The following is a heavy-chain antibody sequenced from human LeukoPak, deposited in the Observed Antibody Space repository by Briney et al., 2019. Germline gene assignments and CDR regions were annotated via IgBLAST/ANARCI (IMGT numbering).Heavy chain of an antibody. Sequence: SETPSLTCTVSGGSISSYYWSWIRQPPGKGLEWIGYIYYSGSTNYNPSLKSRVTISVDTSKNQFSLKLGSVTAADTAVYYCARHDYGDYVGFDYWGQGTLVTVSS. V-gene: IGHV4-59*08. CDR2: IYYSGST. J-gene: IGHJ4*02. CDR3: ARHDYGDYVGFDY. D-gene: IGHD4-17*01. CDR1: GGSISSYY.